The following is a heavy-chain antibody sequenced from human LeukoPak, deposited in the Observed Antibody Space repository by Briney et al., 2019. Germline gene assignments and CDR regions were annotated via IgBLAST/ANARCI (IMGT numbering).Heavy chain of an antibody. V-gene: IGHV4-4*07. CDR1: GGSISSYY. CDR3: ARRRYSGSSQHFDY. J-gene: IGHJ4*02. Sequence: SETLSLTCTVSGGSISSYYWSWIRQPAGKGLEWIGRIDTSGNTNYNPSLKSRVTISLDTSKNQFSLKLSSVTAADTAVYYCARRRYSGSSQHFDYWGQGTLVTVSS. D-gene: IGHD1-26*01. CDR2: IDTSGNT.